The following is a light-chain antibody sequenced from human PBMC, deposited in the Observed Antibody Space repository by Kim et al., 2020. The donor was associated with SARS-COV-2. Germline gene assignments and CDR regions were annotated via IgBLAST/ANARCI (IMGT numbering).Light chain of an antibody. CDR3: CSYAGSDTLI. J-gene: IGLJ2*01. V-gene: IGLV2-23*02. Sequence: SFTISCTGTSSDVGNYDLVSWYPQPPGEAPKLIIYEVHKRPSGVSNRFSGSKSANTASLTISGLQTEDEAEYHCCSYAGSDTLIFGGGTKVTVL. CDR2: EVH. CDR1: SSDVGNYDL.